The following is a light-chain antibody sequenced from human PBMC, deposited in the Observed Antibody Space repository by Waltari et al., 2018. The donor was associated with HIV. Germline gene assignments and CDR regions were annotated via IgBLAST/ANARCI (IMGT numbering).Light chain of an antibody. CDR2: GNT. CDR3: QSYDSSLSGSKV. CDR1: SSHIGAGYD. J-gene: IGLJ2*01. V-gene: IGLV1-40*01. Sequence: QSVLTQPPSVSGAPGQRVTISCTGSSSHIGAGYDVHWYQQLPGTAPKLLIYGNTNRPSGVPDRFSGSKSGTSASLAITGLQAEDGADYYCQSYDSSLSGSKVFGGGTKLTVL.